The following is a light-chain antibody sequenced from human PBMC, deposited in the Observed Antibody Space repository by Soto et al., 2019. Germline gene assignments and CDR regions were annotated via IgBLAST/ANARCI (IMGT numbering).Light chain of an antibody. J-gene: IGLJ1*01. CDR1: SSDVGGYKY. CDR3: CSYAGSYTYV. Sequence: QSVLTQPRSVSGSPGQSVTISCTGTSSDVGGYKYVSWYQQYPGKAPQLMIYDVNERPSGVPYRFSGSKSGNTASLTISGLQAEDEADYYCCSYAGSYTYVFASGTKVTVL. V-gene: IGLV2-11*01. CDR2: DVN.